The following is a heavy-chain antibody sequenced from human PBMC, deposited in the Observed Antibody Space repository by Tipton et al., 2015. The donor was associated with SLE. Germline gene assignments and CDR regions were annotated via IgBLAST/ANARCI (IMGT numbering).Heavy chain of an antibody. CDR2: IYYSGST. D-gene: IGHD3-10*01. Sequence: LRLSCAASGFTFSSYAMSWVRQAPGKGLEWIGYIYYSGSTYYNPSLKSRVTISVDTSKNQFSLKLSSVTAADTAVYYCARGRRGGFDYWGQGTLVTVSS. CDR1: GFTFSSYA. CDR3: ARGRRGGFDY. J-gene: IGHJ4*02. V-gene: IGHV4-30-4*07.